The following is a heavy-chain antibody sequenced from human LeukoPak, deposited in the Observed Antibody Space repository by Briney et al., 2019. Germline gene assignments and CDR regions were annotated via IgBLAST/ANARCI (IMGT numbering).Heavy chain of an antibody. D-gene: IGHD5-18*01. CDR2: IYHSGST. CDR3: ARGHYSYGSGRGSYLDARRVWGRFDY. V-gene: IGHV4-38-2*02. CDR1: GYSISSGYY. J-gene: IGHJ4*02. Sequence: SETLSLTCTVSGYSISSGYYWGWIRQPPGKGLEWIGSIYHSGSTYYNPSLKSRVTISVDTSKNQFSLKLSSVTAADTAVYYCARGHYSYGSGRGSYLDARRVWGRFDYWGQGTLVTVSS.